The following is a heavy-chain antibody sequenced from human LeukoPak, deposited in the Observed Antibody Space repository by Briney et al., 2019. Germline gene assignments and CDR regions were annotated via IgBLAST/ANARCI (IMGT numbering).Heavy chain of an antibody. J-gene: IGHJ4*02. CDR1: GFTFNSYA. Sequence: GGSLRLSCAASGFTFNSYAMNWVRQAPGKGLEWVSVIGGGGDSTYYADSVKGRFTISRDNSKNTPYLQMNSLRAEDTAIYYCAKDVRGYNRPIDHWGQGTLVTASS. CDR2: IGGGGDST. V-gene: IGHV3-23*01. CDR3: AKDVRGYNRPIDH. D-gene: IGHD3-10*02.